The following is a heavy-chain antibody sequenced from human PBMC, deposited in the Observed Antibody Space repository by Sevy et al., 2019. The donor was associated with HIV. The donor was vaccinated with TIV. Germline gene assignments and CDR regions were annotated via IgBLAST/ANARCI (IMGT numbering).Heavy chain of an antibody. Sequence: GGSLRLSCAASGFAFYDYSMSWIRQAPGKGLEWVATLSFGCGKINYADSVKGRFTISRDNSKNSFYLQMDNLRVEDTALYYCAREGCTRPHDYWGQRNRVTVSS. J-gene: IGHJ4*02. CDR1: GFAFYDYS. V-gene: IGHV3-23*01. CDR2: LSFGCGKI. CDR3: AREGCTRPHDY. D-gene: IGHD2-8*01.